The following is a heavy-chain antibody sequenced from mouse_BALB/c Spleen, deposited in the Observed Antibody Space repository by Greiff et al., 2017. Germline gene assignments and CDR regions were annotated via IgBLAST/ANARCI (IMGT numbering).Heavy chain of an antibody. J-gene: IGHJ4*01. CDR1: GYAFSSSW. V-gene: IGHV1-82*01. CDR2: IYPGDGDT. Sequence: QVQLQQSGPELVKPGASVKISCKASGYAFSSSWMNWVKQRPGQGLEWIGRIYPGDGDTNYNGKFKGKATLTADKSSSTAYMQLSSLTSVDSAVYFCARSGYYGSSDAMDYWGQGTSVTVSS. CDR3: ARSGYYGSSDAMDY. D-gene: IGHD1-1*01.